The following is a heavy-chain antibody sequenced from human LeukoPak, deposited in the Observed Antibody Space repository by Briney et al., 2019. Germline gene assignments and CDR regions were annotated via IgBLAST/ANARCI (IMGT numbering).Heavy chain of an antibody. Sequence: GGSLRLSCAASGFTFSRYAMSWVRQGPGKGLEWVSTISGTGATTYYADSVKGRLSISRDNSNNTLYLQMNSLRAEDTAIFYYAKGDCTGGSCLPFDYWGQGSLVTVSS. V-gene: IGHV3-23*01. CDR1: GFTFSRYA. CDR3: AKGDCTGGSCLPFDY. D-gene: IGHD2-15*01. CDR2: ISGTGATT. J-gene: IGHJ4*02.